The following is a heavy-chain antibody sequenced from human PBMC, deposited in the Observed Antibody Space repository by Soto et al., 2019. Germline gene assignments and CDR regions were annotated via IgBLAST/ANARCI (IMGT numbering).Heavy chain of an antibody. J-gene: IGHJ4*02. V-gene: IGHV3-23*01. CDR2: ISTSGNTT. D-gene: IGHD3-10*01. CDR1: GFTFSTYA. CDR3: AKSPRGVIAYFDY. Sequence: EMQLLESGGGLIEPGGSLRLSCVGSGFTFSTYAMTWVRQAPGKGLEWVSSISTSGNTTYYADSVKGRFTISRDNSRNTLYLLMSSLRAEDTAEYYCAKSPRGVIAYFDYWGQGSLVTVSS.